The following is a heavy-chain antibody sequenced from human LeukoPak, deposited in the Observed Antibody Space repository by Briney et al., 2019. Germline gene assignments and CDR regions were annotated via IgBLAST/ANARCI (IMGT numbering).Heavy chain of an antibody. J-gene: IGHJ3*02. Sequence: PGGSLRLSCAASGFTFSSYSMNWVRQAPGKGLEWVSYISSSSSTIYYADSVKGRFTISRDNAKNSLYLQMNSLRAEDTAVYYCARGGIYSSSWYGFTDAFDIWGQGTMVTVSS. CDR3: ARGGIYSSSWYGFTDAFDI. V-gene: IGHV3-48*04. CDR2: ISSSSSTI. CDR1: GFTFSSYS. D-gene: IGHD6-13*01.